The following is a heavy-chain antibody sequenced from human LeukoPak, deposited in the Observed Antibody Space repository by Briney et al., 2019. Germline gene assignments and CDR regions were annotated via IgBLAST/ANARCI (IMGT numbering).Heavy chain of an antibody. CDR2: ISYDGSNK. CDR1: GFTFSSYA. CDR3: ARDYELWLYYFDY. Sequence: PSGGSLRLSCAASGFTFSSYAMHWVRQAPGKGLEWVAVISYDGSNKYYVDSVKGRFTISRDNSKNTLYLQMNSLRAEDTAVYYCARDYELWLYYFDYWGQGTLVTVSS. J-gene: IGHJ4*02. V-gene: IGHV3-30*04. D-gene: IGHD5-18*01.